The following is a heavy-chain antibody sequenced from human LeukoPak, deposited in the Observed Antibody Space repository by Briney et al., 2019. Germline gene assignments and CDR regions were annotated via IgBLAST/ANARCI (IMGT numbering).Heavy chain of an antibody. CDR2: IHDRGFT. CDR1: GDSINSYS. Sequence: SETLSLTCTVSGDSINSYSWTWIRQPPGKGLEWIGYIHDRGFTNYSPSLKSRLTISVDTSKNQFSLKLSSVTAADTAVYYCARLDGYGSSWWTLDYWGQGTLVTVSS. V-gene: IGHV4-59*08. J-gene: IGHJ4*02. D-gene: IGHD6-13*01. CDR3: ARLDGYGSSWWTLDY.